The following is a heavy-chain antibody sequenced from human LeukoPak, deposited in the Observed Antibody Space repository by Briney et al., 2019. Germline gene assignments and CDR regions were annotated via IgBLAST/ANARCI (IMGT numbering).Heavy chain of an antibody. J-gene: IGHJ4*02. CDR3: AKTYFYSSGGAY. CDR2: ISGGGDST. V-gene: IGHV3-23*01. CDR1: GFTFRDYA. Sequence: GGPLRLSCAASGFTFRDYAMSWVRQAPGKGLEWVSTISGGGDSTDYSDSVKGRFTISRDNSKNTLYLQMNSLRVEDTAIYYCAKTYFYSSGGAYWGQGTLVTVSS. D-gene: IGHD3-10*01.